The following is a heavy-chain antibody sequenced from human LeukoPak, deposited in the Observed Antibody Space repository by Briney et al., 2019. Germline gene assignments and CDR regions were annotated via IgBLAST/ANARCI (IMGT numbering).Heavy chain of an antibody. CDR1: GFTVSSNY. CDR3: ARQSGTAFDY. V-gene: IGHV3-53*01. D-gene: IGHD5-18*01. J-gene: IGHJ4*02. Sequence: QPGGSLRLSCAASGFTVSSNYMSWDRQAPGKGLEWVSVIYNGGSTYYADSVKGRFTISRDNSKNTLYLQMNSLRAEDTAVYYCARQSGTAFDYWGQGTLVTVSS. CDR2: IYNGGST.